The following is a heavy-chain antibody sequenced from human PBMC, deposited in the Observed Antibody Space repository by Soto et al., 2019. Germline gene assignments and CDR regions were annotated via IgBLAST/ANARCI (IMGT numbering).Heavy chain of an antibody. CDR2: ISASGDTT. V-gene: IGHV3-23*01. CDR3: AAQATGYFVPFDF. Sequence: EVQLLESGGGLVQPGGSLRLSCAASGFSFSTLAVSWVRQAPGKGLEWVSSISASGDTTHYAESVRGRFTISRDNSRNTLHLQLSSLTAEDTAIYSCAAQATGYFVPFDFWGRGTLVTVSS. D-gene: IGHD3-22*01. CDR1: GFSFSTLA. J-gene: IGHJ4*02.